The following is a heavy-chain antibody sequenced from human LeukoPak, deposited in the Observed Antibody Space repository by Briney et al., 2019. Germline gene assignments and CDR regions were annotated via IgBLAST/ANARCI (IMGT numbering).Heavy chain of an antibody. J-gene: IGHJ1*01. D-gene: IGHD2-15*01. CDR2: ISADGRST. Sequence: PGGSLRLSCAASGFTFDNYAIHWVRQVPGKRLEWVSLISADGRSTYYADSVKGRFTISRDNSKSSLYLQMRSLTTEDTAVYYCAKDSGWQLLRAEYFQHWGPGTLVTGSS. CDR1: GFTFDNYA. V-gene: IGHV3-43*02. CDR3: AKDSGWQLLRAEYFQH.